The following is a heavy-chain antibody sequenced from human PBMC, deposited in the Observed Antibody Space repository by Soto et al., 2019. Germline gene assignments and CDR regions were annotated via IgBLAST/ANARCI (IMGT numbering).Heavy chain of an antibody. J-gene: IGHJ4*02. CDR1: GYSFTTYW. D-gene: IGHD6-19*01. V-gene: IGHV5-51*01. CDR3: ARVYSIGSDY. Sequence: GESLKISCKGSGYSFTTYWIGWVRQMPGKGLEWMGIIYPGDSDTKYSPSFQGQVTISADKSINTAYLQWSSLQASDRAMYYCARVYSIGSDYWGQGTMVTVSS. CDR2: IYPGDSDT.